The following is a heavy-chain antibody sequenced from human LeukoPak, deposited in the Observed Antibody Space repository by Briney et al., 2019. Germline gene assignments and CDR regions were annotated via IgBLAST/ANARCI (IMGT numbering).Heavy chain of an antibody. Sequence: ASVKVSCKASGYTFTGYYMHWVRQAPGQGLEWMGWIIPNSGDTSYAQKFQGRVTMTRDTSISTAYMEMSSLRSDDTAVYYCARDKGSGYLPFDFWGQGTLVTVSS. J-gene: IGHJ4*02. V-gene: IGHV1-2*02. D-gene: IGHD5-18*01. CDR3: ARDKGSGYLPFDF. CDR1: GYTFTGYY. CDR2: IIPNSGDT.